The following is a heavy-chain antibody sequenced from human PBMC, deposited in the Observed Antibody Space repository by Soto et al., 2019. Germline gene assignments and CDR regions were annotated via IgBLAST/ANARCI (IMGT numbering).Heavy chain of an antibody. Sequence: SETLSLTCAVSGGSISSDGYSWSWIRQPPGKGLEWIGYIYHSGSTYYNPSLKSRVTISVDRSKNQFSLKLSSVTAADTAVYYCARGGYSGYDYGTFDYWGQGTLVTVSS. V-gene: IGHV4-30-2*01. CDR2: IYHSGST. J-gene: IGHJ4*02. D-gene: IGHD5-12*01. CDR3: ARGGYSGYDYGTFDY. CDR1: GGSISSDGYS.